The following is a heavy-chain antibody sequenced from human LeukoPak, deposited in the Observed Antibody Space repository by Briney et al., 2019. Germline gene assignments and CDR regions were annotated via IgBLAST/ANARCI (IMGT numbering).Heavy chain of an antibody. V-gene: IGHV1-8*01. CDR2: MNPNSGNT. Sequence: ASVKVSCKASGYTFTSYDINWVRQATGQGLEWMGWMNPNSGNTGYAQKFQGRVTMTRNTSISTAYMELSSLRSEDTAVYYCARVGLVVAGIRYYYMDVWGKGTTVTVSS. D-gene: IGHD6-19*01. CDR1: GYTFTSYD. J-gene: IGHJ6*03. CDR3: ARVGLVVAGIRYYYMDV.